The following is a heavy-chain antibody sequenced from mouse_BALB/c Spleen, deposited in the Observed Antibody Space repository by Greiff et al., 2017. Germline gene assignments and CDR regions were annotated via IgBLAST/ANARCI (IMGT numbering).Heavy chain of an antibody. J-gene: IGHJ4*01. V-gene: IGHV6-6*02. CDR1: GFTFSNYW. CDR2: IRLKSNNYAT. D-gene: IGHD1-1*02. Sequence: EVKLVESGGGLVQPGGSMKLSCVASGFTFSNYWMNWVRQSPEKGLEWVAEIRLKSNNYATHYAESVKGRFTISRDDSKSSVYLQMNNLRAEDTGIYYCTATGGGAMDYWGQGTSVTVSS. CDR3: TATGGGAMDY.